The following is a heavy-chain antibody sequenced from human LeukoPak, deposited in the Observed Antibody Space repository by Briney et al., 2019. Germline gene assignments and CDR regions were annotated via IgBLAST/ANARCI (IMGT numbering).Heavy chain of an antibody. CDR2: IKQDGSEK. V-gene: IGHV3-7*01. J-gene: IGHJ4*02. CDR3: VRVPAGTTVTTFDY. D-gene: IGHD4-17*01. Sequence: GRSLRLSCAACGFTFSSYGMHWVRQAPGKGLKWVANIKQDGSEKYYVDSVKGRFTISRDNSKNTLYLQMNSLRAEDTAVYYCVRVPAGTTVTTFDYWGQGTLVTVSS. CDR1: GFTFSSYG.